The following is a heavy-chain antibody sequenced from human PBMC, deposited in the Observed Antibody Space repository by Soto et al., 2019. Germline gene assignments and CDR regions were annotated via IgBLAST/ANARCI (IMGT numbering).Heavy chain of an antibody. CDR1: GFTFSRYT. Sequence: PGGSLRLSCAASGFTFSRYTMNWVLQAPGKGLEWVSTFVSSTGSTFYADSVEGRFTISKDDSKNTLYLQMNSLRAEDTAVYYCAKRHTTVPTPANYSDYRCQGTLVSVFS. J-gene: IGHJ4*02. CDR3: AKRHTTVPTPANYSDY. V-gene: IGHV3-23*01. CDR2: FVSSTGST. D-gene: IGHD1-1*01.